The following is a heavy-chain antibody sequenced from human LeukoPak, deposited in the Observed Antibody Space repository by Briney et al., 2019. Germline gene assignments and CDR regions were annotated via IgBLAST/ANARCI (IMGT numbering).Heavy chain of an antibody. CDR3: ARVAGGGWGVMPRHDFDY. CDR2: ISSDGNTK. Sequence: GGSLRLSCAVSGFTFSSYEMNWVRQALGKGLEWVSYISSDGNTKYYADSVKGRFTISRDNAKNSLYLQMNSLRAEDSAVYYCARVAGGGWGVMPRHDFDYWGQGTLVTVSS. CDR1: GFTFSSYE. V-gene: IGHV3-48*03. J-gene: IGHJ4*02. D-gene: IGHD3-16*01.